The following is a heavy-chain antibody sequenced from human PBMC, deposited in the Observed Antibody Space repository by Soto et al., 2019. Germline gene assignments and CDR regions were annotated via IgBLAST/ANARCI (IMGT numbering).Heavy chain of an antibody. D-gene: IGHD4-17*01. CDR2: IIPIFGTA. CDR3: ARTTAVPNTLRSRYFFDY. Sequence: ASVKVSCKASGGTFSSYAISWVRQAPGQGLEWMGGIIPIFGTANYAQKFQGRVTITADESTSTAYMELSSLRSEDTALYYCARTTAVPNTLRSRYFFDYWGQGTLVTVSS. J-gene: IGHJ4*02. CDR1: GGTFSSYA. V-gene: IGHV1-69*13.